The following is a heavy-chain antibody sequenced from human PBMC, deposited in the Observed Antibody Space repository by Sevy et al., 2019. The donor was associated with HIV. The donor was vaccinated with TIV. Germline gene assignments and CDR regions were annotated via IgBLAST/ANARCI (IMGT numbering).Heavy chain of an antibody. V-gene: IGHV3-23*01. J-gene: IGHJ4*02. Sequence: GGSLRLSCVASGFTFSSYAVSWVRQAPGKGLEWVAATSARDSSTYHADSVGGRFTISRDNSKNTLYLQMNSLRAEDTAVYYCARAPDPSCRSTRCYYFDYWGQGTLVTSPQ. CDR3: ARAPDPSCRSTRCYYFDY. CDR2: TSARDSST. D-gene: IGHD2-2*01. CDR1: GFTFSSYA.